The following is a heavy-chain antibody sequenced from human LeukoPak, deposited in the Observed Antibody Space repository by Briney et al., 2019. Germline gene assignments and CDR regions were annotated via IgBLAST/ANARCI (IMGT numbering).Heavy chain of an antibody. D-gene: IGHD3-22*01. CDR3: ARVDWMIGALDI. J-gene: IGHJ3*02. V-gene: IGHV3-48*02. Sequence: GGSLRLSCAASGFTFSTYSMNWVRQAPGKGQEWVSYITSSSSTIYYADSVRGRFTISRDNAKNSLYLQMNSLRDEDTAVYYCARVDWMIGALDIWGQGTMVTVSS. CDR2: ITSSSSTI. CDR1: GFTFSTYS.